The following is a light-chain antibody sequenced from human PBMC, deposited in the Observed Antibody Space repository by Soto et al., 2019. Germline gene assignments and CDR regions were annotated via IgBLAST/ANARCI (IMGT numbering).Light chain of an antibody. Sequence: DIQMTQSPSTLSASVGDRVTITCRASQSITDWLAWYQQKTGKAPKFLIYKASNLEGGVRSRFSGSGSGTKFTLTISSVQPDDFATYYCQYWDDYSWTFGQGTKVEIK. V-gene: IGKV1-5*03. CDR3: QYWDDYSWT. CDR1: QSITDW. CDR2: KAS. J-gene: IGKJ1*01.